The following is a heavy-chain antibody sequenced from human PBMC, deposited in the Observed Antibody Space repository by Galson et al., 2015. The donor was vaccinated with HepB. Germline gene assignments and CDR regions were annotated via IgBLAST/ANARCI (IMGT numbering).Heavy chain of an antibody. CDR2: INPNSGGT. Sequence: SVKVSCKASGYTFTGYYMHWVRQAPGQGLEWMGWINPNSGGTNYAQKFQGRVTMTRDASISTAYMELSRLRSDDTAVYYCARDPIVVVVAANHFDYWGQGTLVTVSS. V-gene: IGHV1-2*02. J-gene: IGHJ4*02. D-gene: IGHD2-15*01. CDR1: GYTFTGYY. CDR3: ARDPIVVVVAANHFDY.